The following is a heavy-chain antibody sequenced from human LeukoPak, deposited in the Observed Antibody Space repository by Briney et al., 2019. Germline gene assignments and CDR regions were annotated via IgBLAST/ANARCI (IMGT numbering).Heavy chain of an antibody. CDR1: GFTFSSYG. CDR3: ASPEGL. V-gene: IGHV3-30*03. J-gene: IGHJ3*01. CDR2: ISYDGSNK. Sequence: GGSLRLSCAASGFTFSSYGMHWVRQAPGKGLEWEAVISYDGSNKYYADSVKGRFTISRDNSKNTLYLQMNSLRAEDTAVYYCASPEGLWGQGTMVTVSS.